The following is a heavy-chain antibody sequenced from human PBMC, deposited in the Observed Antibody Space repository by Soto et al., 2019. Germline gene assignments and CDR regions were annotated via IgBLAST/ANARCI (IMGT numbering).Heavy chain of an antibody. CDR3: ARQFLGYCSSTSCYSSIAAHYYYGMDV. J-gene: IGHJ6*02. CDR2: IYYSGST. Sequence: SETLSLTCTVSGGSISSGGYYWSWIRQHPGKGLELIGYIYYSGSTYYNPSLKSRVTISVDTSKNQFSLKLSSVTAADTAVYYCARQFLGYCSSTSCYSSIAAHYYYGMDVWGQGTTVTSP. CDR1: GGSISSGGYY. D-gene: IGHD2-2*01. V-gene: IGHV4-31*03.